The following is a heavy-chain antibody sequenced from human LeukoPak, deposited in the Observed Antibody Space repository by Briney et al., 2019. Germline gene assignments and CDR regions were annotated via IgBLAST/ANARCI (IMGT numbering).Heavy chain of an antibody. CDR2: ISTSGSNI. CDR3: ARDYTMSDY. V-gene: IGHV3-48*04. Sequence: TGGSLRLSCAASGFTFRSYSMNWVRQAPGRGLEWVSYISTSGSNIYYADSVKGRFTISRDNANNSLYLQMNSLRADDTAVYYCARDYTMSDYWGQGTLVTVSA. J-gene: IGHJ4*02. CDR1: GFTFRSYS. D-gene: IGHD3-22*01.